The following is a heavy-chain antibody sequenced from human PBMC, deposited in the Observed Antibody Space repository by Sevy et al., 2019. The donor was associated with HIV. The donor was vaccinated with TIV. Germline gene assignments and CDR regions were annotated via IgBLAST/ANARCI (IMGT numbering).Heavy chain of an antibody. J-gene: IGHJ4*02. CDR2: IYDSGSA. Sequence: SETLSLTCTVSGDSISNYYWSWIRQPAGKGLEWIGRIYDSGSATYNPSLESLVTMSADTTKNQLSLKLNSVTAADTAVYYCARDRVTIFGVTIDYYFDYWGQGTLVTVSS. CDR1: GDSISNYY. V-gene: IGHV4-4*07. D-gene: IGHD3-3*01. CDR3: ARDRVTIFGVTIDYYFDY.